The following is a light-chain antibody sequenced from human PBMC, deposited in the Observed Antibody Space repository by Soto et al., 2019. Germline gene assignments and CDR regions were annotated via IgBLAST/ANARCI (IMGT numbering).Light chain of an antibody. CDR1: ANINKW. CDR2: QAS. Sequence: DIPMTKSPSTLSASVGDRVTITCRASANINKWLDWYQQRPGTVPKLLIYQASNLESGVPARFSGSGSGTDVTLPISSLQQEAFATYYCQHYQISKRYSFGQGTKVEIK. J-gene: IGKJ2*03. CDR3: QHYQISKRYS. V-gene: IGKV1-5*03.